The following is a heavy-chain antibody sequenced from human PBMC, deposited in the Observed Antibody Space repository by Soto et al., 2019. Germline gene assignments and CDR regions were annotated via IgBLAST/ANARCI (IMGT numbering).Heavy chain of an antibody. Sequence: GGSLGLSCAASGFTFSSYGMHWVRQAPGKGLEWVAVIWYDGSNKYYADSVKGRFTISRDNSKNTLYLQMNSLRAEDTAVYYCARDLSVVAAIDYWGQGTLVTVSS. D-gene: IGHD2-15*01. CDR3: ARDLSVVAAIDY. CDR1: GFTFSSYG. V-gene: IGHV3-33*01. J-gene: IGHJ4*02. CDR2: IWYDGSNK.